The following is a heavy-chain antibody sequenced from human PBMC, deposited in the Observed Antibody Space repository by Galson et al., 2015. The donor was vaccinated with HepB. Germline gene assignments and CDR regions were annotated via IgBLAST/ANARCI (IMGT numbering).Heavy chain of an antibody. Sequence: SLRLSCAASGFAFSSYGMHWVRQAPGKGLEWVAVIPFDGTNKYYADSVKGRFTVSRDNSKNTLYLQMDSLSTEDTAIYYCAKDKASYKSSSYCFDYWGQGTLVTVSS. D-gene: IGHD6-6*01. CDR3: AKDKASYKSSSYCFDY. V-gene: IGHV3-30*18. J-gene: IGHJ4*02. CDR1: GFAFSSYG. CDR2: IPFDGTNK.